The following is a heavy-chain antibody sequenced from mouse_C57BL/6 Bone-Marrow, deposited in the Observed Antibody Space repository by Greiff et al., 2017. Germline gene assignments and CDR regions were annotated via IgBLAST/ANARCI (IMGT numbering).Heavy chain of an antibody. J-gene: IGHJ4*01. V-gene: IGHV1-50*01. Sequence: QVQLQQSGAELVKPGASVKLSCKASGYTFTSYWMQWVKQRPGQGLEWIGEIDPSDSYTNYNQKFKGKATLTVDTSSSTAYMQLSSLTSEDSAVYYCARDGYYYAMDYWGQGTSVTVSS. CDR1: GYTFTSYW. CDR2: IDPSDSYT. CDR3: ARDGYYYAMDY. D-gene: IGHD2-3*01.